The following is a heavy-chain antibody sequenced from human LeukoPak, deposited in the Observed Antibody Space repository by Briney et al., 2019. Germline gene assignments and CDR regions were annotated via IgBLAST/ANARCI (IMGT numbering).Heavy chain of an antibody. CDR3: ARRGIAARNWNY. CDR1: GGSISNHF. Sequence: SETLSLTCTVSGGSISNHFCSWIRQPPGKGLEWIGSIYYSGSTYYNPSLKSRVTISVDTSKNQFSLKLSSVTAADTAVYYCARRGIAARNWNYWGQGTLVTVSS. J-gene: IGHJ4*02. V-gene: IGHV4-39*01. CDR2: IYYSGST. D-gene: IGHD6-6*01.